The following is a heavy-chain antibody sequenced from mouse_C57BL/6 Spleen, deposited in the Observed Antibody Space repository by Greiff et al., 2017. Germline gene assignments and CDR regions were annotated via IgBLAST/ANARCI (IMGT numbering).Heavy chain of an antibody. D-gene: IGHD1-1*01. CDR2: IDPSDSYT. Sequence: VQLQQPGAELVRPGTSVKLSCKASGYTFTSYWMHWVKQRPGQGLEWIGVIDPSDSYTNYNQKFKGKATLTVDTSSSTAYMQLSSLTSEDSAVYYCARCLTTVVATRYFDVWGTGTTVTVSS. V-gene: IGHV1-59*01. CDR3: ARCLTTVVATRYFDV. J-gene: IGHJ1*03. CDR1: GYTFTSYW.